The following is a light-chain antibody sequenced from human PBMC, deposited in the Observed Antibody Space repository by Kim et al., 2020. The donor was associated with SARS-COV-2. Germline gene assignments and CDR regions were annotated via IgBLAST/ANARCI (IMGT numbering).Light chain of an antibody. CDR2: DDS. J-gene: IGLJ2*01. CDR1: NIGSKS. CDR3: QVWDTNSDHVV. Sequence: APGKTARSTCGGNNIGSKSVDWYQQKSGQAPVLVVFDDSDRPSGIPERFSGSRSGNTATLTVIRVEAGDEADYYCQVWDTNSDHVVFGGGTQLTVL. V-gene: IGLV3-21*03.